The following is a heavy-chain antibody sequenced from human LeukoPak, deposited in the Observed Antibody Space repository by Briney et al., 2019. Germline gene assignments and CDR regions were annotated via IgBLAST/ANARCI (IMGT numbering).Heavy chain of an antibody. Sequence: GASVKVSCKASGGTFSSYAISWVRQAPGQGLEWMGGIIPIFGTANYAQKFQGRVTITADESTSTAYMELSSLRSEDTAVYYCASPYYDFWSGYFKPRFDPWGQGTLVTVSS. J-gene: IGHJ5*02. CDR1: GGTFSSYA. V-gene: IGHV1-69*13. CDR2: IIPIFGTA. D-gene: IGHD3-3*01. CDR3: ASPYYDFWSGYFKPRFDP.